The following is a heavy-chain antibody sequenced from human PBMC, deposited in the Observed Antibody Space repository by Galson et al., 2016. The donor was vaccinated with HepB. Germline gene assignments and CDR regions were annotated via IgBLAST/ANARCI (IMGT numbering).Heavy chain of an antibody. J-gene: IGHJ4*02. CDR3: TRGTLGTTASMAFDF. V-gene: IGHV4-4*02. CDR2: IYHTETI. D-gene: IGHD1-26*01. CDR1: GGSINSTNW. Sequence: ETLSLTCAVSGGSINSTNWWSWVRQTPGKGLEWIGEIYHTETINHSPSFTGRYSMSIDKSKNQISLRLGSVTAADTAVYYCTRGTLGTTASMAFDFWGQGTLVSVSS.